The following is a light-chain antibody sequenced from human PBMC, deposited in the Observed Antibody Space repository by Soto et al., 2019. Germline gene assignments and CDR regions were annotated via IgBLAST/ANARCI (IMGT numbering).Light chain of an antibody. CDR3: QQYDTSPRT. CDR2: AAS. Sequence: EIVLTQSPGTLSLSPGDRATLSCRASQNLGSGYLAWYQQKPGQAPRILIYAASSRATGIPDRFSGSGSGTDFSLTISRLEPEDLAVCYCQQYDTSPRTFGQGTKVDIK. V-gene: IGKV3-20*01. J-gene: IGKJ1*01. CDR1: QNLGSGY.